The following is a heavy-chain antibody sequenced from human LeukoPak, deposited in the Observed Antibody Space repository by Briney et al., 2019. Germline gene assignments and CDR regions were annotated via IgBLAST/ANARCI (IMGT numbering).Heavy chain of an antibody. V-gene: IGHV1-2*02. Sequence: ASVKVSCKASGYTFTGYYMHWVRQAPGQGLEWMGWINPNSGGTNYAQKFQGRVTMTRDTSISTAYMKLSRLRSDDTAVYYCARAPLRICGGGCYSSVFDYWGQGTLVTVSS. CDR1: GYTFTGYY. CDR3: ARAPLRICGGGCYSSVFDY. J-gene: IGHJ4*02. D-gene: IGHD2-21*02. CDR2: INPNSGGT.